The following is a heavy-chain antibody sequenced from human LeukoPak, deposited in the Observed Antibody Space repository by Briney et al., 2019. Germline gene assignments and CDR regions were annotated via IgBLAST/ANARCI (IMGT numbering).Heavy chain of an antibody. Sequence: GGSLRLSCAASGFTFSSYWMHWVRQAPGKWLVWVSRINSDGSSTSYADSVKGRFTISRDNAKNTLYLQMNSLRADDTAVYYCARALAVAGTGGFDPWGQGTLVTVSS. J-gene: IGHJ5*02. CDR3: ARALAVAGTGGFDP. CDR1: GFTFSSYW. V-gene: IGHV3-74*01. D-gene: IGHD6-19*01. CDR2: INSDGSST.